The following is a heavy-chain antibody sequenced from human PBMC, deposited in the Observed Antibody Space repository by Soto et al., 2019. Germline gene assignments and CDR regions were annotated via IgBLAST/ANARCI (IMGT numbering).Heavy chain of an antibody. J-gene: IGHJ4*02. CDR2: IKEDGSER. D-gene: IGHD6-13*01. Sequence: EVQLAESGGGLVQPGGSRRLSCAASGFTFSSYWMTWVRQGPGKGREWVAKIKEDGSERYYLESVKGRFTISRDNAKSLVYLQMNSLRVEDTALYYCARDPGRGSSWSNYFDYWGQGALVTVS. CDR3: ARDPGRGSSWSNYFDY. V-gene: IGHV3-7*03. CDR1: GFTFSSYW.